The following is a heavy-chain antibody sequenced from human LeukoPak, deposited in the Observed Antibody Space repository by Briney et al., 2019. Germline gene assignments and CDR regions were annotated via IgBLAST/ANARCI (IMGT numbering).Heavy chain of an antibody. Sequence: PSETLSLTCTVSGGSISSSDYYWGWLRQPPGKGLEWIASIYYSGTTHYNPSLKSRVTMSVDTSKNQFSLKLSSVTAADTAVYYCARLGDSSGHYSDYWGQGTLVTVSS. CDR3: ARLGDSSGHYSDY. CDR2: IYYSGTT. CDR1: GGSISSSDYY. J-gene: IGHJ4*02. V-gene: IGHV4-39*01. D-gene: IGHD3-22*01.